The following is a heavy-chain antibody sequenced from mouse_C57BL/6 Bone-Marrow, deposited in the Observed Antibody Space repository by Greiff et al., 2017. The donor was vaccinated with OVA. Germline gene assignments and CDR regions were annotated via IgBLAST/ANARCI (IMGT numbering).Heavy chain of an antibody. CDR3: ARSVFWDGYFDV. CDR1: GYTFTSYW. D-gene: IGHD4-1*01. V-gene: IGHV1-61*01. J-gene: IGHJ1*03. CDR2: IYPSDSET. Sequence: QVQLKQPGAELVRPGSSVKLSCKASGYTFTSYWMDWVKQRPGQGLEWIGNIYPSDSETHYNQKFKDKATLTVDKSSSTAYMQLSSLTSEDSAVYYCARSVFWDGYFDVWGTGTTVTVSS.